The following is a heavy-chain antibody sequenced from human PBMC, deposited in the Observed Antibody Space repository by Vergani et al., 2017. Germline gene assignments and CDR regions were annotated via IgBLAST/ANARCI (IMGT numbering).Heavy chain of an antibody. D-gene: IGHD6-13*01. J-gene: IGHJ6*02. CDR3: ARDIAAAGAPGYSYGMDV. V-gene: IGHV1-69*08. CDR2: IIPILGIA. CDR1: GGTFSSYT. Sequence: QVQLVQSGAEVKKPGSSVKVSCKASGGTFSSYTISWVRQAPGQGLEWMGRIIPILGIANYAQKFQGRVTITADKSTSTAYMELSSLRSEDTAVYYCARDIAAAGAPGYSYGMDVWGHGTTVTVSS.